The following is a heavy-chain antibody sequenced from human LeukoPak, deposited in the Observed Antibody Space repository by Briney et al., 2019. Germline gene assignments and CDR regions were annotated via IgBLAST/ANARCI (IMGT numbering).Heavy chain of an antibody. CDR1: GGTFSSYA. Sequence: SVKVSCKASGGTFSSYAISWVRQAPGQGLEWMGGIIPIFGTANYAQKFQGRVTITADESTSTAYMELSSLRSEDTAVYYCACIAAAGTELVDYWGQGTLVTVSS. V-gene: IGHV1-69*13. CDR3: ACIAAAGTELVDY. CDR2: IIPIFGTA. D-gene: IGHD6-13*01. J-gene: IGHJ4*02.